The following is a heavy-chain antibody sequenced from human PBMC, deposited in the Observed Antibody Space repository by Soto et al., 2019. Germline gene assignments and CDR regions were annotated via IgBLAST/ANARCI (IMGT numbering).Heavy chain of an antibody. CDR2: ITSTGDST. Sequence: PGGSLILSCTASGFTFTDYAMNWVRQAPGKGLEWVSGITSTGDSTSYADSVKGRFTASRDNSKNTVYLQMSSLRAEDTAVFYCAKERSSGWSFDYWGQGTLVTVSS. CDR1: GFTFTDYA. CDR3: AKERSSGWSFDY. D-gene: IGHD6-19*01. V-gene: IGHV3-23*01. J-gene: IGHJ4*02.